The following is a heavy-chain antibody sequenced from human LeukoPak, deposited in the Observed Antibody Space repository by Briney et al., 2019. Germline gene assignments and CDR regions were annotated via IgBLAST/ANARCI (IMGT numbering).Heavy chain of an antibody. D-gene: IGHD6-25*01. Sequence: GESLKISCKGSGYKFTNYWIAWVRQMPGEGLEWLGIIYPRDSDTRYSPSFQGQVTISVDTSIDTAYLQWSSVRASDTAMYYCARLLAAPYYINYWGQGTLVTVSS. CDR3: ARLLAAPYYINY. CDR2: IYPRDSDT. V-gene: IGHV5-51*01. J-gene: IGHJ4*02. CDR1: GYKFTNYW.